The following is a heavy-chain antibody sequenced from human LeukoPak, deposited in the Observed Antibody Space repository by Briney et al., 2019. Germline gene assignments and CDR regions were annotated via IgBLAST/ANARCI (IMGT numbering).Heavy chain of an antibody. D-gene: IGHD2-2*01. CDR3: AKEDPHHHGWYDLYQLLPYFQH. V-gene: IGHV3-23*01. CDR1: GFTFSRYA. Sequence: GGSLRLSCAASGFTFSRYAMSWVRQAPGKGLEWVSAISGSGGSTYYADSVKGRFTISRDNSKNTLYLQMNSLRAEDTAVYYCAKEDPHHHGWYDLYQLLPYFQHWGQGTLVTVSS. CDR2: ISGSGGST. J-gene: IGHJ1*01.